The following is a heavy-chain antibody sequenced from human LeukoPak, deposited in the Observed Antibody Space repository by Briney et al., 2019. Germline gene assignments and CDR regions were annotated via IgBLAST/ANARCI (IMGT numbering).Heavy chain of an antibody. J-gene: IGHJ4*02. D-gene: IGHD2-15*01. CDR2: VGTSADT. CDR3: TRKTPGRTPFDY. V-gene: IGHV3-23*01. CDR1: GFTVSSYA. Sequence: GGSLRRSCLASGFTVSSYAMDWVRQAPGQGLQWVSAVGTSADTYYADSVRGRFTISRDNSKNTLYLQMDSLRAEDTAIYYCTRKTPGRTPFDYWGQGILVTVSS.